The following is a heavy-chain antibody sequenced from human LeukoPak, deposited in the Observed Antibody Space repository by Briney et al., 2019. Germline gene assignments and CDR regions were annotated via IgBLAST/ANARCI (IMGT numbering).Heavy chain of an antibody. Sequence: GGSLRLSCAASGFTFSSYAMHWVRQAPGKGLEWVAVISYDGSNKYYADSVKGRFTISRDNSKNTLYLQMNSLRAEDTAVYYCVRGLVGYCSGGAWDGTCFDYWGQGTLVSVSS. CDR1: GFTFSSYA. V-gene: IGHV3-30-3*01. CDR3: VRGLVGYCSGGAWDGTCFDY. CDR2: ISYDGSNK. J-gene: IGHJ4*02. D-gene: IGHD2-15*01.